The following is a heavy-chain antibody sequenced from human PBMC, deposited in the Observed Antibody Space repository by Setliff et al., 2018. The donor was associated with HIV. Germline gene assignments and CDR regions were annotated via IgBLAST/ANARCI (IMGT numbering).Heavy chain of an antibody. D-gene: IGHD4-17*01. J-gene: IGHJ6*03. Sequence: TLSLTCTVSGGSISSGGYYWSWIRQHPGKGLEWIGYIYYSGSTYYNPSLKSRVIISVDTSKNQFSLKLSSVTAADTAVYYCARADYGDYFAGFYYYYYYMDVWGKGTTVTVSS. CDR2: IYYSGST. CDR3: ARADYGDYFAGFYYYYYYMDV. CDR1: GGSISSGGYY. V-gene: IGHV4-31*03.